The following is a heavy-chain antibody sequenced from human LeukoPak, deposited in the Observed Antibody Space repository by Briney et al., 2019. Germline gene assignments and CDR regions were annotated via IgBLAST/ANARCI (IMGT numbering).Heavy chain of an antibody. CDR2: IKQDGSEK. V-gene: IGHV3-7*01. CDR1: GFTFSSYW. D-gene: IGHD6-19*01. Sequence: GGSLRLSCAASGFTFSSYWMSWVRQAPGKGLEWVANIKQDGSEKYYVDSVKGRFTISRDNAKNSLYLQMNSLRAEDTAVYYCARDRIAVAHRHYYYYGMDVWGQGTTVTVSS. J-gene: IGHJ6*02. CDR3: ARDRIAVAHRHYYYYGMDV.